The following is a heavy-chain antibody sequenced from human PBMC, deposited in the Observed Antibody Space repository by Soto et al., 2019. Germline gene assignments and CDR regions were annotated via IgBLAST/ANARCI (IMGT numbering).Heavy chain of an antibody. CDR1: GLTVRRTN. Sequence: XGSLGLSCAVSGLTVRRTNMSWVRQAPGKGLQWVSVIYSGGSTYYANAVKGRFTISRDISENTVYLELDKLTVDDTAVYYCARASEPEYSSSIFFDDWGRGTLVTVSS. CDR2: IYSGGST. V-gene: IGHV3-53*01. J-gene: IGHJ4*02. CDR3: ARASEPEYSSSIFFDD. D-gene: IGHD6-6*01.